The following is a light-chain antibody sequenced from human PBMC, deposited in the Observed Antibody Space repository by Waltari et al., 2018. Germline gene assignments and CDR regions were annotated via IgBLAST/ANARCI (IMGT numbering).Light chain of an antibody. CDR1: TSHVGAYDH. Sequence: QSALTQPPPVSGSPGQSLPISCPGTTSHVGAYDHSSWFQHHPGKAPKLLIYAVTKRPSGVPDRFSGSKSGNTASLTISGLQPEDEADYYCCPYAGSFSYAFGPGTTVVVL. CDR3: CPYAGSFSYA. J-gene: IGLJ1*01. V-gene: IGLV2-11*01. CDR2: AVT.